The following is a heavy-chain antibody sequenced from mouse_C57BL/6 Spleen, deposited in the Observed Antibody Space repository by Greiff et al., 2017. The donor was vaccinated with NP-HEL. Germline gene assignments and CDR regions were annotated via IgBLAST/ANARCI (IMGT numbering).Heavy chain of an antibody. CDR1: GYTFTSYD. J-gene: IGHJ4*01. D-gene: IGHD4-1*02. Sequence: QVQLKQSGPELVKPGASVKLSCKASGYTFTSYDINWVKQRPGQGLEWIGWIYPRAGSTKYNEKFKGKATLTVDTSSSTAYMELHSLTSEDAAVYFCAREEGQLGRDYAMDYWGQGTSVTVSS. CDR2: IYPRAGST. V-gene: IGHV1-85*01. CDR3: AREEGQLGRDYAMDY.